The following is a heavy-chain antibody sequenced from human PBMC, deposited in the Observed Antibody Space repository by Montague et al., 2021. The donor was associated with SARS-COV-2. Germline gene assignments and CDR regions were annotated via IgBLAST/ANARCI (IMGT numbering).Heavy chain of an antibody. CDR2: IFRSGAT. CDR3: ARERSADYYDGSGYHSYKYGMDV. D-gene: IGHD3-22*01. Sequence: SETLSLTCTVPGDSISDYYWSWIRQPPGMGLEWIGYIFRSGATNYNPPLKSRVTISVDTSKNQFSLKVSSVTAADTAVYYCARERSADYYDGSGYHSYKYGMDVWGQGTTVTVSS. V-gene: IGHV4-4*08. J-gene: IGHJ6*02. CDR1: GDSISDYY.